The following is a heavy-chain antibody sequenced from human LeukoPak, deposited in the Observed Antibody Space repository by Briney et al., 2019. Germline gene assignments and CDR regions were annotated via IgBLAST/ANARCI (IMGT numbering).Heavy chain of an antibody. CDR3: ARLNYYDNSGYYTQPKFDY. D-gene: IGHD3-22*01. V-gene: IGHV4-39*01. J-gene: IGHJ4*02. CDR2: ISYSGST. Sequence: SETLSLTCAVSADSFTSSRYYWSWIRQPPGKGLEWIGTISYSGSTYYNPSLKSRVTISVDTSKNQFYLKLTSVSAADTAVYFCARLNYYDNSGYYTQPKFDYWGQGILVTVSS. CDR1: ADSFTSSRYY.